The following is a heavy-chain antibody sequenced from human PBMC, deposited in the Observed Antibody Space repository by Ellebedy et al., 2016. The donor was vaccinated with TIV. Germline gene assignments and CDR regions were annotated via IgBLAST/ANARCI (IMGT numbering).Heavy chain of an antibody. Sequence: ASVKVSCKASGYTFTSYGIIWVRQAPGQGLEWMGWINPNSGATHYAQKFQGRVTMSRDTSISTAYMELSRLTSDDTAVYYCARDVGQWLVRYFFDYWGQGTLVTVSS. CDR1: GYTFTSYG. CDR3: ARDVGQWLVRYFFDY. D-gene: IGHD6-19*01. CDR2: INPNSGAT. J-gene: IGHJ4*02. V-gene: IGHV1-2*02.